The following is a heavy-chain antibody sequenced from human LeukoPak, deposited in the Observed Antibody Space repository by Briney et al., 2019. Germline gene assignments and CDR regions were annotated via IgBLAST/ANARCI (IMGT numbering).Heavy chain of an antibody. J-gene: IGHJ6*02. Sequence: GGSLRLSCAASGFTLSSYDMHWVRQATGKGLEWVSAIGTAGDTYYPGSVKGRFTISRENAKNSLYLQMNSLRAGDTAVYYCARALFSGSFGGFDYYYGMDVWGQGTTVTVSS. CDR3: ARALFSGSFGGFDYYYGMDV. V-gene: IGHV3-13*01. CDR2: IGTAGDT. CDR1: GFTLSSYD. D-gene: IGHD1-26*01.